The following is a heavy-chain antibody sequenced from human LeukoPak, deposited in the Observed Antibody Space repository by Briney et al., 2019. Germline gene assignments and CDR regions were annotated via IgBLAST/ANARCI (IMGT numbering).Heavy chain of an antibody. Sequence: PGGSLRLSCAGSGFSVSDNYMTWVRQAPGKGPEWVSTFGRSGSDTYYSDSVKGRFTIFRDNSKNTLYLQMNSLRDEDTAVYYCAKGSLGSWYYFDYWGQGTLVTVSS. CDR3: AKGSLGSWYYFDY. V-gene: IGHV3-23*01. CDR1: GFSVSDNY. D-gene: IGHD6-13*01. CDR2: FGRSGSDT. J-gene: IGHJ4*02.